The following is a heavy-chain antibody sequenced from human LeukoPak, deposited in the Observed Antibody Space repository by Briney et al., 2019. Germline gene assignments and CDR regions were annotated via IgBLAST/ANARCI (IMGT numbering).Heavy chain of an antibody. Sequence: SETLSLTCAVSGGSISSGGYSWRWIRQPPGKGLEWIGYIYHSGSTYYNPSLKSRVTISVDRSKNQFSLKLSSVTAADTAVYYCARDRSGNNWFDPWGQGTLVTVSS. CDR1: GGSISSGGYS. CDR2: IYHSGST. J-gene: IGHJ5*02. V-gene: IGHV4-30-2*01. D-gene: IGHD3-3*01. CDR3: ARDRSGNNWFDP.